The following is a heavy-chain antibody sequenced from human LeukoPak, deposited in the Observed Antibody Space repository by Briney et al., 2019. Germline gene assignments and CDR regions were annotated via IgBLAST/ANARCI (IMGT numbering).Heavy chain of an antibody. CDR1: GFTFSNYW. Sequence: GGSLRLSCAASGFTFSNYWMHWVRQGPGKGLVWVSRIKSDGSKSDGSSTSYADSVKGRFTISRDNAKNSLYLQMNSLRAEDTAVYYCARESATGRTRGDGFFDYWGQGTLVTVSS. CDR2: IKSDGSKSDGSST. V-gene: IGHV3-74*01. CDR3: ARESATGRTRGDGFFDY. D-gene: IGHD6-13*01. J-gene: IGHJ4*02.